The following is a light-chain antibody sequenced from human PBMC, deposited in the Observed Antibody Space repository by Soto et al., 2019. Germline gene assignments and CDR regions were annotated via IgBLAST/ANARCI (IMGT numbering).Light chain of an antibody. CDR1: TGAVTSGHY. J-gene: IGLJ1*01. V-gene: IGLV7-46*01. CDR3: LLSYNDGRGV. CDR2: DTD. Sequence: QAVVTQEPSLTVSPGRTVTLTCGSSTGAVTSGHYPYWFQQKPGQAPRTLIFDTDNKHSWTPARFSGFLLGGKAALTLSGAQPEDEAEYYCLLSYNDGRGVFGPGTKLTVL.